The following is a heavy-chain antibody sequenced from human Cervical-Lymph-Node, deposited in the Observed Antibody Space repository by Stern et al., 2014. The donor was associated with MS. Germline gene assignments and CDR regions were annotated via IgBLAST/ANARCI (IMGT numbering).Heavy chain of an antibody. CDR1: GYTFTAKY. CDR3: ARDSGRSGWYDDFDY. CDR2: ISPTSGGT. Sequence: VQLVQSGTEVKKPGASVKVSCKTSGYTFTAKYLHWIRQAPGQGLEWMGLISPTSGGTKYAHNFQGRVTMTSDRSITTAYMELSSLRSDDPAVFFCARDSGRSGWYDDFDYWGQGTLVVVSP. V-gene: IGHV1-2*02. J-gene: IGHJ4*02. D-gene: IGHD6-19*01.